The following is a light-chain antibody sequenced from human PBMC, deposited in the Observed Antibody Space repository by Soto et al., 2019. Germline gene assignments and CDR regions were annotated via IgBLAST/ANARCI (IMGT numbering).Light chain of an antibody. J-gene: IGLJ2*01. CDR2: EVT. CDR1: SSDVGGYNL. CDR3: SSYTTNITPVV. V-gene: IGLV2-14*02. Sequence: QSALTQPRSVSGSPGQSVTIPCTGSSSDVGGYNLVSWYQQYPGEVPKLLISEVTNRPSGVSNRFSGSKSGNTASLTISGLQAEDEADYYCSSYTTNITPVVFGGGTKLTVL.